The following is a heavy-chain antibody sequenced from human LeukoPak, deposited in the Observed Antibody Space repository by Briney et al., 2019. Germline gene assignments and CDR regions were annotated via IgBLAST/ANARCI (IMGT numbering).Heavy chain of an antibody. V-gene: IGHV4-59*01. CDR2: IYYSGST. Sequence: SETLSLTCTVSGGSISSYYWSWIRQPPGKGLEWIGYIYYSGSTNYNPFLKSRVTISVDTSKNQFSLKLSSVTAADTAVYYCAREVLRNYYYYYMDVWGKGTTVTVSS. CDR3: AREVLRNYYYYYMDV. CDR1: GGSISSYY. J-gene: IGHJ6*03.